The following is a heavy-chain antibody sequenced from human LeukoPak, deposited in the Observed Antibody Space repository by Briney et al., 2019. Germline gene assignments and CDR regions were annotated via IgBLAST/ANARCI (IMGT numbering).Heavy chain of an antibody. CDR3: ARRPTADPKFDY. CDR1: GGSISNYF. CDR2: IYSSGST. D-gene: IGHD2-21*02. V-gene: IGHV4-59*08. Sequence: SETLSLTCSVSGGSISNYFWTWIRQPPGKGLEWIGYIYSSGSTYYNPSLKSRVTISVDTSKNRFSLKLSTVTAADTAVYYCARRPTADPKFDYWGQGTLVTVSS. J-gene: IGHJ4*02.